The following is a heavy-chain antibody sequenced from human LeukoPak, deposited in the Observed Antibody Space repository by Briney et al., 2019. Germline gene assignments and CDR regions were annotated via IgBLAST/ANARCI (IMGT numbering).Heavy chain of an antibody. J-gene: IGHJ4*02. CDR2: ISSSSSYI. CDR3: ATWMTTVTNFDY. CDR1: GFTFSSYS. D-gene: IGHD4-17*01. Sequence: AGGSLRLSCAASGFTFSSYSMNWVRQAPGKGLEWVSSISSSSSYIYYADSVKGRFTISRDNAKNSLYLQMNSLRAEDTAVYYCATWMTTVTNFDYWGQGTLVTVSS. V-gene: IGHV3-21*01.